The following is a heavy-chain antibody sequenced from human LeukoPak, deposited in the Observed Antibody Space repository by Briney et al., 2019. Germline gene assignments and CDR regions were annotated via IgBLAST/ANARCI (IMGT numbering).Heavy chain of an antibody. D-gene: IGHD6-13*01. Sequence: GGSLRLSCAASGFTFEDYGMSWVRQAPGKGLEWVSGINWNGGSTGYADSVKGRFTISRDNAKNSLYLQMNSLRAEDTALYYCARGGIAAAGTYGYYYYYYYMDVWGKGTTVTVYS. CDR3: ARGGIAAAGTYGYYYYYYYMDV. CDR1: GFTFEDYG. CDR2: INWNGGST. J-gene: IGHJ6*03. V-gene: IGHV3-20*04.